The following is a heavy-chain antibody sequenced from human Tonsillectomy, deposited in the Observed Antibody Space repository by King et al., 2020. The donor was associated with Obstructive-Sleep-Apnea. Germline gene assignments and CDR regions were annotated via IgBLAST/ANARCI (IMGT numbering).Heavy chain of an antibody. J-gene: IGHJ3*01. CDR1: GITFSSYR. CDR2: ISSSTSTI. CDR3: PTGGPDAFDF. D-gene: IGHD3-16*01. Sequence: VQLVESGGGLVQPGGSLRLSCAASGITFSSYRMNWVRQAPGKGVEGGSYISSSTSTINYADSVKGRFTISRDNAKNSLYLQMNSLRAEDTAVYYCPTGGPDAFDFWGRGTMVTVSS. V-gene: IGHV3-48*04.